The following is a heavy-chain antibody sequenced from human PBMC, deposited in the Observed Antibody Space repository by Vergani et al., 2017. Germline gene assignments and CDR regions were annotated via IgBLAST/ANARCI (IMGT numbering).Heavy chain of an antibody. CDR3: ARATLEWSFYDAFDI. D-gene: IGHD3-3*01. CDR1: GGSFSGYY. Sequence: QVQLQQWGAGLLKPSETLSLTCAVYGGSFSGYYWSWIRQAPGKGLEWVSYISSSGSTIYYADSVKGRFTISRDNAKNSLYLQMNSLRAEDTAVYYCARATLEWSFYDAFDIWGQGTMVTVSS. J-gene: IGHJ3*02. V-gene: IGHV3-11*04. CDR2: ISSSGSTI.